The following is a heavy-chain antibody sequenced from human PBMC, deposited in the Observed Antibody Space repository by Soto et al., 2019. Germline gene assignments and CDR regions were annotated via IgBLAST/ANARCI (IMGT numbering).Heavy chain of an antibody. CDR2: IYYSGST. V-gene: IGHV4-31*03. Sequence: SETLSLTCTVSCVSISSGGYYWSWIRPHPGKGLEWIGYIYYSGSTYYNPSLKSRVTISVDTSKNQFSLKLSSVTAADTAVYYCARVRNVGYYYYMDVWGKGTTVTVSS. D-gene: IGHD1-1*01. J-gene: IGHJ6*03. CDR3: ARVRNVGYYYYMDV. CDR1: CVSISSGGYY.